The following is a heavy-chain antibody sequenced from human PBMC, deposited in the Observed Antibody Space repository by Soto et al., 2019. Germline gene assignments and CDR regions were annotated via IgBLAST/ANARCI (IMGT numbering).Heavy chain of an antibody. V-gene: IGHV3-33*01. D-gene: IGHD6-6*01. Sequence: GGSLRLSCAASGFTFSSYGIHWVRQAPGKGLEWVAVIWYDGSNKYYADSVKGRFTISRDNSKNTLYLQMNSLRAEDTAVYYCARDMNAARRGDAYGMDVWGQGTTVTVSS. CDR3: ARDMNAARRGDAYGMDV. CDR2: IWYDGSNK. CDR1: GFTFSSYG. J-gene: IGHJ6*02.